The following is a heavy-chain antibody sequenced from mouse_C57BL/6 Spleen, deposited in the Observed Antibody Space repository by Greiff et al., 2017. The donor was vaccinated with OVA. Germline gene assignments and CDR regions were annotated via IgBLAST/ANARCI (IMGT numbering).Heavy chain of an antibody. V-gene: IGHV1-52*01. CDR2: IDPSDSET. CDR3: ARSPNYYGSSYYAMDY. CDR1: GYTFTSYW. J-gene: IGHJ4*01. Sequence: QVQLQQPGAELVRPGSSVKLSCKASGYTFTSYWMHWVKQRPIQGLEWIGNIDPSDSETHYNQKFKDKATLTVDKSSSTAYMQLSSLTSEDSAVYYCARSPNYYGSSYYAMDYWGQGTSVTVSS. D-gene: IGHD1-1*01.